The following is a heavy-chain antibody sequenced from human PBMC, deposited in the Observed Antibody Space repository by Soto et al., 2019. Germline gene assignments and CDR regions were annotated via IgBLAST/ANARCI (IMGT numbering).Heavy chain of an antibody. J-gene: IGHJ4*02. D-gene: IGHD1-26*01. CDR2: ISSSGSTI. CDR3: ARLSLWELMYYFDY. Sequence: EVQLVESGGGLVQPGGSLRLSCAASGFTFSSYEMNWVSQAPGKGLEWVSYISSSGSTIYYADSVKGRFTISRDNAKNSLYLQMNSLRAEDTAVYYCARLSLWELMYYFDYWGQGTLVTVSS. V-gene: IGHV3-48*03. CDR1: GFTFSSYE.